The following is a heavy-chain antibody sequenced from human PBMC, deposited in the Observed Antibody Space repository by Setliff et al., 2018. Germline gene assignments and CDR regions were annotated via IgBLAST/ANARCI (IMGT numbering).Heavy chain of an antibody. V-gene: IGHV1-58*01. D-gene: IGHD3-22*01. J-gene: IGHJ3*02. CDR2: IVAGSGNT. CDR3: AADPHYYDSSGYYYLPSDAFDI. CDR1: GFTFTSSA. Sequence: SVKVSCKASGFTFTSSAVQWVRQARGQRLEWIGWIVAGSGNTNYAQKFQERVTITRDMSTSTAYMELSSLRSEDTAVYYCAADPHYYDSSGYYYLPSDAFDIWGQGTMVTVSS.